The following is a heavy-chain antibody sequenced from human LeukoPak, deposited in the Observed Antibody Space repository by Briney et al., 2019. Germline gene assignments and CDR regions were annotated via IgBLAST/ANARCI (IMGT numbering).Heavy chain of an antibody. V-gene: IGHV3-7*01. Sequence: GGSLRLSCAASGFTFNTYWMIWVRQAPRQGLERVANIDHGGSTKSYVDSLQVSFTISRDHAKNSLYLKMNNQRAEDTAVYYCVRDKGGRSGAIYYDAFDVWGQGTMVTV. J-gene: IGHJ3*01. D-gene: IGHD1-26*01. CDR3: VRDKGGRSGAIYYDAFDV. CDR1: GFTFNTYW. CDR2: IDHGGSTK.